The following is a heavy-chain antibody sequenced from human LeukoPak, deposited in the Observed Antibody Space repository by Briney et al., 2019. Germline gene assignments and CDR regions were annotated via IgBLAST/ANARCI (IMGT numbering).Heavy chain of an antibody. V-gene: IGHV1-46*01. CDR2: INPSGGST. CDR1: GYTFTSYD. D-gene: IGHD6-19*01. CDR3: ARDRDSSGWYVLDDY. J-gene: IGHJ4*02. Sequence: ASVKVSCKASGYTFTSYDINWVRQATGQGLEWMGIINPSGGSTSYAQKFQGRVTMTRDTSTSTVYMELSSLRSEDTAVYYCARDRDSSGWYVLDDYWGQGTLVTVSS.